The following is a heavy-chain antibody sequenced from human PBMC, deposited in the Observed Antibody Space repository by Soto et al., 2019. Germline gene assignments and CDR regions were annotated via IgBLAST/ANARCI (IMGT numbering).Heavy chain of an antibody. D-gene: IGHD6-6*01. CDR3: ARVISSSSSLALPYDYYGMDV. CDR2: IYYSGST. J-gene: IGHJ6*02. Sequence: KPSETLSLTCTVSGDSISSRSYYWGWIRQPPGKGLEWIGSIYYSGSTYNNPSLNSRVTMSVDTSKSQFSLKLSSATAADTAVYYCARVISSSSSLALPYDYYGMDVWGQGTTVT. V-gene: IGHV4-39*01. CDR1: GDSISSRSYY.